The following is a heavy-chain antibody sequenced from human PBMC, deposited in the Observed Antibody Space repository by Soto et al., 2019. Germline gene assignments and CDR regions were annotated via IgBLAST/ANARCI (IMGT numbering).Heavy chain of an antibody. J-gene: IGHJ6*02. CDR2: IIPIFGTA. Sequence: GASVKVSCKASGGTFSSYAISWVRQAPGQGLEWMGGIIPIFGTANYAQKFQGRVTITADKSTSTAYMELSSLRSEDTAVYYCASGSIAARPRDYYYGMDVWGQGTTVTVS. D-gene: IGHD6-6*01. V-gene: IGHV1-69*06. CDR1: GGTFSSYA. CDR3: ASGSIAARPRDYYYGMDV.